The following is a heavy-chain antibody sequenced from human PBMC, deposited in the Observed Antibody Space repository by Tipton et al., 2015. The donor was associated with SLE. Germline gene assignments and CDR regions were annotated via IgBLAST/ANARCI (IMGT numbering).Heavy chain of an antibody. Sequence: TLSLTCAVYGGSFSGYYWSWIRQPPGKGLEWIGEINHSGSTNYNPSLKSRVTISVDTSKNQFSLKLSSVTAADTAVYYCACRPFNYYCWSGYYTGGAFDIWGQGTMVTVSS. CDR3: ACRPFNYYCWSGYYTGGAFDI. CDR1: GGSFSGYY. D-gene: IGHD3-3*01. CDR2: INHSGST. V-gene: IGHV4-34*01. J-gene: IGHJ3*02.